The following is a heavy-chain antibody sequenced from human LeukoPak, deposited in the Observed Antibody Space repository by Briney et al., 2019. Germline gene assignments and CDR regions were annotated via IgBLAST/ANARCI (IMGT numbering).Heavy chain of an antibody. CDR3: ARCPYDSTGYYSVPSHLDY. V-gene: IGHV3-7*01. Sequence: QPGGSLRLSCAASGFTFSTYWMTWVRQAPGKGLEWVANIKQDGSAKYYVDSLRGRFSISRDNVKNSLFLQMNSLSAEGTAVYYCARCPYDSTGYYSVPSHLDYWGQGTLVTVSS. CDR2: IKQDGSAK. J-gene: IGHJ4*02. D-gene: IGHD3-22*01. CDR1: GFTFSTYW.